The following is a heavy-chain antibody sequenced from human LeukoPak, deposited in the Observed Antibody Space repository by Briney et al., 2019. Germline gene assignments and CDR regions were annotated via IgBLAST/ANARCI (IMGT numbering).Heavy chain of an antibody. CDR2: ISINTDT. D-gene: IGHD1-26*01. Sequence: GGSLTLSCAASGIAVTGNYMSWVRQPPGKGLEWVSFISINTDTFYADSVRGRFTISRDSSENTLFLQMNSLRDEDSAVYYCALAQSWDELFDSWGQGTLVTVSS. J-gene: IGHJ4*02. CDR3: ALAQSWDELFDS. V-gene: IGHV3-53*01. CDR1: GIAVTGNY.